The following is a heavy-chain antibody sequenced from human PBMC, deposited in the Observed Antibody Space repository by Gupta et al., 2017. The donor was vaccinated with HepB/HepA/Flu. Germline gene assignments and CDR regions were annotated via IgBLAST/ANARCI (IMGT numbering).Heavy chain of an antibody. J-gene: IGHJ6*02. V-gene: IGHV4-39*01. D-gene: IGHD3-16*01. CDR3: ASGLWGEMFLYRVGVDV. Sequence: QLQLLESVPGLVKPSETLSLTCTVPGGSISRSSHYWGWIRQPPGKGLAWMGRVYYSGNPYYHPALKSRVTISVERSKNQFALKLSSVTDAERAVYYCASGLWGEMFLYRVGVDVWVQGTTVTVSS. CDR2: VYYSGNP. CDR1: GGSISRSSHY.